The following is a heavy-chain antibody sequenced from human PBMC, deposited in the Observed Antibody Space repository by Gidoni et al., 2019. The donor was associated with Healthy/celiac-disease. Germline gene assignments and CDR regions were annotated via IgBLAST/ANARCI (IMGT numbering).Heavy chain of an antibody. J-gene: IGHJ4*02. Sequence: QLQLQESGSGLVQPSQPLSLPCALSVASIISGGYSWSWIRQPPGKGLEWIGYIYHSGSTYYNPSLKSRVTISVDRSKNQFSLKLSSVTAADTAVYYCARGYSGYDVWEIDYWGQGTLVTVAS. CDR3: ARGYSGYDVWEIDY. CDR1: VASIISGGYS. CDR2: IYHSGST. V-gene: IGHV4-30-2*01. D-gene: IGHD5-12*01.